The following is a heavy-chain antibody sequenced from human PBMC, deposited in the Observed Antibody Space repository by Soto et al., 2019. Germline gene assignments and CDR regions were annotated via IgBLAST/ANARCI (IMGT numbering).Heavy chain of an antibody. Sequence: GESLKISCKGSGYSFTTYWIAWVRQMPGKGLEWMWIIYPSDSDSRYSPSFQGQVTISVDRTISTAYLQWSSLRASDTAMYYCGRLYSSVSGAFDYWGQGTLVTVSS. CDR1: GYSFTTYW. CDR3: GRLYSSVSGAFDY. CDR2: IYPSDSDS. D-gene: IGHD6-19*01. V-gene: IGHV5-51*01. J-gene: IGHJ4*02.